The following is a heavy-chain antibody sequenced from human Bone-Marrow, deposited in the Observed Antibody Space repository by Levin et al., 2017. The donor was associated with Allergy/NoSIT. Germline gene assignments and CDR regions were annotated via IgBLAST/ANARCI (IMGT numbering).Heavy chain of an antibody. CDR1: GFTFTNYW. CDR2: IKQDGSEK. D-gene: IGHD1-14*01. Sequence: SCAASGFTFTNYWMTWVRQAPGKGLEWVANIKQDGSEKYYVDSVKGRFTVSRDNAKKSLYLQMNSLRAEDTAVYYCAVPGIDYWGQGTLVTVSS. J-gene: IGHJ4*02. V-gene: IGHV3-7*01. CDR3: AVPGIDY.